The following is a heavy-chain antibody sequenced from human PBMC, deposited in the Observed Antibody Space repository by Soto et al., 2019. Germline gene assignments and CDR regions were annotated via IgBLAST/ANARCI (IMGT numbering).Heavy chain of an antibody. CDR2: VSPYNGNT. Sequence: QVQLVQSGAEVKKPGASVKVSCKASGYTFSNYGISWVRQAPGQGLEWMGRVSPYNGNTNYEQKLQGRVTMTTDTSTSTANMELRSLRSDDTAVYYCARDRGYNCNYGWFDPWGQGTLVTVSS. D-gene: IGHD1-7*01. CDR3: ARDRGYNCNYGWFDP. CDR1: GYTFSNYG. J-gene: IGHJ5*02. V-gene: IGHV1-18*01.